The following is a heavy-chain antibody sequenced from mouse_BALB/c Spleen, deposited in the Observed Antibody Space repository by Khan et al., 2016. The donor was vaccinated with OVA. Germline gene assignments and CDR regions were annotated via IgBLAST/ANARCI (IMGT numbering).Heavy chain of an antibody. Sequence: EVQLVESGPGLVKPSPSLSLTCTVTGYSITSGYGWNWIRQFPGNKLEWMGYIRYSGSTNYNPSLKNRISITRDTSKNPFFLQLNSVTTEDTATYYCARTARIKYWGQGTTLTVSS. J-gene: IGHJ2*01. CDR2: IRYSGST. D-gene: IGHD1-2*01. CDR1: GYSITSGYG. CDR3: ARTARIKY. V-gene: IGHV3-1*02.